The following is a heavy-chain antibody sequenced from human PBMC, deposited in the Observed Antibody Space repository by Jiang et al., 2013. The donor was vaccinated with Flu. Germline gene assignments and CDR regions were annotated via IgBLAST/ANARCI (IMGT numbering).Heavy chain of an antibody. CDR3: TTDIEMATIDY. CDR1: GFIFSYAW. D-gene: IGHD5-24*01. V-gene: IGHV3-15*07. J-gene: IGHJ4*02. Sequence: VQLVESGGGLVKPGGSLRLSCAASGFIFSYAWMNWVRQAPGKGLEWVGRIKSKTDGGTTDYAAPVKGRFTISRDDSKNTLYLQMNSLKTEDTAVYYCTTDIEMATIDYWGQGTLVTVSS. CDR2: IKSKTDGGTT.